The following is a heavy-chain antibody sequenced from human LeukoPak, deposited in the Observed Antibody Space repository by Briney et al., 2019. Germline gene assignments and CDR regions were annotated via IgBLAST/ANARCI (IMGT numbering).Heavy chain of an antibody. CDR1: GASFSDYY. CDR2: ISHFGST. V-gene: IGHV4-34*01. CDR3: AARRNWNDG. J-gene: IGHJ5*02. Sequence: SETLSLTCAVSGASFSDYYWNWLRQPPGKGLEWIGEISHFGSTDYNPSLKSRVTISVDTSKNQFSLQLTSVTAADTAVYYCAARRNWNDGWGQGTMATVSS.